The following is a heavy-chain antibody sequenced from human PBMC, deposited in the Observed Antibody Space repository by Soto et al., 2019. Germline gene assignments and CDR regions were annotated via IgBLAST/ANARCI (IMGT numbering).Heavy chain of an antibody. CDR1: GFTFSSYG. J-gene: IGHJ2*01. D-gene: IGHD3-10*01. CDR3: AKAPRGRWHWYFDL. Sequence: QVQLVESGGGVVQPGRSLRLSCAASGFTFSSYGMHWVRQAPGKGLEWVAVISYDGSNKYYADSVKGRFTISRDNSKNTLYLQMNSLRAEDTAVYYCAKAPRGRWHWYFDLWGRGTLVTVSS. V-gene: IGHV3-30*18. CDR2: ISYDGSNK.